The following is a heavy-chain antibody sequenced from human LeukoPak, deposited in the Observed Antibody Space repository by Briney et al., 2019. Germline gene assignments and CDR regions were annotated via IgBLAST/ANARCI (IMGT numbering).Heavy chain of an antibody. CDR1: GFTFSGSA. J-gene: IGHJ4*02. D-gene: IGHD6-19*01. CDR3: TRLAKGGWGYYFDY. CDR2: IRSKANSYAT. Sequence: QTGGSLRLSCAASGFTFSGSAMHWVRQASGKGLEWVGRIRSKANSYATAYAASVKGRFTISRDDSKNTAYLQMNSLKTEDTAVYYCTRLAKGGWGYYFDYWGQGTLVTVSS. V-gene: IGHV3-73*01.